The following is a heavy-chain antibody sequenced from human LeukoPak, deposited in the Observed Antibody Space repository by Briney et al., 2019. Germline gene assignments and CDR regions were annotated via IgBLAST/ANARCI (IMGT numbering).Heavy chain of an antibody. J-gene: IGHJ3*02. CDR3: ARVGYGSGSPRRAFDI. Sequence: PSETLSLTCTVSVGSISSYYWSWIRQPPGKGLEWIGYIYYSGSTNYNPSLKRRVTISVDTSKNQFSLKLSSVTAADTAVYYCARVGYGSGSPRRAFDIWGQGTMVTVSS. CDR2: IYYSGST. V-gene: IGHV4-59*01. CDR1: VGSISSYY. D-gene: IGHD6-19*01.